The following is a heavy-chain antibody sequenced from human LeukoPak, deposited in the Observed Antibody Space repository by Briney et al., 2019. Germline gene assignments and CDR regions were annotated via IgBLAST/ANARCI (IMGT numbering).Heavy chain of an antibody. D-gene: IGHD3-3*01. CDR1: GGSFSGYY. CDR2: INHSGST. CDR3: ARGSSYYDFWSGYLSNWFDP. J-gene: IGHJ5*02. Sequence: SETLSLTRAVYGGSFSGYYWSWIRQPPGRGLEWIGEINHSGSTNYNPSLKSRVTISVDTSKNQFSLKLSSVTAADTAVYYCARGSSYYDFWSGYLSNWFDPWGQGTLVTVSS. V-gene: IGHV4-34*01.